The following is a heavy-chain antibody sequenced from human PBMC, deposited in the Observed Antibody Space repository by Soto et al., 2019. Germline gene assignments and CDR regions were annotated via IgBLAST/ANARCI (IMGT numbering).Heavy chain of an antibody. CDR1: KFTFTGYP. J-gene: IGHJ4*02. CDR3: ARGGGGVGIAAAFDF. Sequence: ESGGGVVQPGESLRLSCAASKFTFTGYPFHWVRQAPGRGLEWVALISYDGSITYHADSVKGRFTISRDNSKNTLFLQMNSLKTEDTAIYYCARGGGGVGIAAAFDFWGQGTLVTVSS. D-gene: IGHD6-13*01. V-gene: IGHV3-30-3*01. CDR2: ISYDGSIT.